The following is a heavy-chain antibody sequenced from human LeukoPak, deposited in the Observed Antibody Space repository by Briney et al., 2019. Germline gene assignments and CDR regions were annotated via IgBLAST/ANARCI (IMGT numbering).Heavy chain of an antibody. V-gene: IGHV3-33*01. D-gene: IGHD7-27*01. Sequence: GRSLRLSCAASGFTFSSYGMHWVRQAPGKGLEWVAVIWYDGSNKYYADSVKGRFTISRDNSKNTLYLQMNSLRAEDTAVYYCARERLGISLDYRGQGTLVTVSS. CDR3: ARERLGISLDY. CDR2: IWYDGSNK. CDR1: GFTFSSYG. J-gene: IGHJ4*02.